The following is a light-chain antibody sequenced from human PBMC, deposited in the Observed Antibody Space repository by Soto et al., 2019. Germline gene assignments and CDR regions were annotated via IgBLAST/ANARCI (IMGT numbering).Light chain of an antibody. CDR2: EVS. CDR3: CSYTSSSIRV. V-gene: IGLV2-14*01. CDR1: SSDVGGYNY. Sequence: QSALTQPASVSGSPGQSITISCTGTSSDVGGYNYVSWYQQYPGKAPKLMIYEVSNRPSGVSNRLSGSKSGNTASLTISGLQADDEADYYCCSYTSSSIRVFGGGTKLTVL. J-gene: IGLJ3*02.